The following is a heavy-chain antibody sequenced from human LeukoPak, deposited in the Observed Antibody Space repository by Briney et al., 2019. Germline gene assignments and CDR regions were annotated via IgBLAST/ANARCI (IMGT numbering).Heavy chain of an antibody. J-gene: IGHJ5*02. CDR3: ARGSEQLSSWFDP. CDR2: IYHSGSP. D-gene: IGHD6-6*01. Sequence: PSETLSLTCAVSGGSISSNNWWGWVRQPPGKGLEWIGEIYHSGSPNYNPSLKSRVTISVDKSRNQFSLKLSSVTAADTAVYYCARGSEQLSSWFDPWGQGTLVTVSS. CDR1: GGSISSNNW. V-gene: IGHV4-4*02.